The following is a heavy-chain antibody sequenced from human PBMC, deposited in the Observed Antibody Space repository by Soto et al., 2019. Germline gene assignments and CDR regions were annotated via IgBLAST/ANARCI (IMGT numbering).Heavy chain of an antibody. J-gene: IGHJ5*02. CDR3: ARGRQDIIVEPAPSWFDP. CDR1: GGSFSGYY. D-gene: IGHD2-2*01. V-gene: IGHV4-34*01. CDR2: ITHSAST. Sequence: QVQLQQWGAGLLKPSETLSLTCAVYGGSFSGYYWTWIRQPPGKGLEWIAEITHSASTNYNPSLKSRLTISVDTSKNQFSLRMTSVTAADTALYYCARGRQDIIVEPAPSWFDPWGQGTLVTVSS.